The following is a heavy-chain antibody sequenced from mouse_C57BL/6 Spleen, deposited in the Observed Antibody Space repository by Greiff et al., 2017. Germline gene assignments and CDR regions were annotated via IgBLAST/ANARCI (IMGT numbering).Heavy chain of an antibody. J-gene: IGHJ1*03. CDR2: ISDGGSYT. Sequence: EVQLKESGGGLVKPGGSLKLSCAASGFTFSSYAMSWVRQTPEKRLEWVATISDGGSYTYYPDNVKGRFTISRDNAKNNLYLQMSHLKSEDTAMYYCAMDYYGSSYGYFDVWGTGTTVTVSS. CDR3: AMDYYGSSYGYFDV. V-gene: IGHV5-4*01. CDR1: GFTFSSYA. D-gene: IGHD1-1*01.